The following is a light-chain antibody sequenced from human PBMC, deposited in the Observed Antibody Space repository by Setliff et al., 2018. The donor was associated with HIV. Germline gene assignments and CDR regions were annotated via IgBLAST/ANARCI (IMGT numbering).Light chain of an antibody. J-gene: IGLJ1*01. CDR2: DDN. CDR1: SSNIGARFS. CDR3: QSYDSSLTGYV. Sequence: QSVLTQPPSVSGAPGQRLTISCTGSSSNIGARFSVHWYQHLPGAAPKLLIYDDNNRPSGVPDRFSGSKSGTSASLAITGLQAEDEADYYCQSYDSSLTGYVFGTGTKATVL. V-gene: IGLV1-40*01.